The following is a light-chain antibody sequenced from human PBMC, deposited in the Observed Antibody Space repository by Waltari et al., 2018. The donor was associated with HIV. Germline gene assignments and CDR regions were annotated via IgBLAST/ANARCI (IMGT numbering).Light chain of an antibody. CDR2: SNN. V-gene: IGLV1-44*01. CDR3: AAWDDSLKGRV. J-gene: IGLJ3*02. CDR1: SSNIGSNN. Sequence: SVLTQPPSASGTPGQRVTISCSGSSSNIGSNNVNWYQHLPGTAPKLPIYSNNQRPSGVPDRFSGSKSGTSASLAISGLQSEDESDYYCAAWDDSLKGRVFGGGTKLTVL.